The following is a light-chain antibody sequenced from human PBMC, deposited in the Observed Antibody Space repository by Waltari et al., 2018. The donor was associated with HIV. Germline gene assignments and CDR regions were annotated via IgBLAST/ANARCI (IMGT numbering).Light chain of an antibody. CDR3: SSFSSSSTPYV. CDR2: EVS. CDR1: TSDVGGYNY. V-gene: IGLV2-14*01. J-gene: IGLJ1*01. Sequence: QSGLTQPASVSGSPGQPLTISCTGTTSDVGGYNYVSWYQQHPGKAPKLIIYEVSNQPSGVSNRFSGSKSGNTASLTISGLQPEDETDYYCSSFSSSSTPYVFGTGTKVTVL.